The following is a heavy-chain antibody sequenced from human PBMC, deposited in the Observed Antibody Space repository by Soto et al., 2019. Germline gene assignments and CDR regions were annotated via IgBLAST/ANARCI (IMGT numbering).Heavy chain of an antibody. CDR1: GGSISSYY. CDR2: IYTSGST. CDR3: ARIRDCYSRRDV. D-gene: IGHD2-21*02. J-gene: IGHJ6*04. V-gene: IGHV4-4*07. Sequence: SETLSLTCTVSGGSISSYYWSWIRQPAGKGLEWIGRIYTSGSTNYNPSLKSRVTMSVDTSKNQFSLKLSSVTAADTAVYYCARIRDCYSRRDVCHKVPTGTAST.